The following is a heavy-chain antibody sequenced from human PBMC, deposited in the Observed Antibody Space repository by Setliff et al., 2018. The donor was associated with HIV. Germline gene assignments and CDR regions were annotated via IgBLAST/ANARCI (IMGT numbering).Heavy chain of an antibody. CDR3: ARGGGYDRSGYYPFDY. CDR2: INHSGST. Sequence: SETLSLTCAVYGGSLSGYHWSWIRQSPEKGLEWIGEINHSGSTNYNPSLKSRVTMSVDTSKNQFSLKLSSVTAADTAVYYCARGGGYDRSGYYPFDYWSQGTPVTVSS. V-gene: IGHV4-34*01. CDR1: GGSLSGYH. D-gene: IGHD3-22*01. J-gene: IGHJ4*02.